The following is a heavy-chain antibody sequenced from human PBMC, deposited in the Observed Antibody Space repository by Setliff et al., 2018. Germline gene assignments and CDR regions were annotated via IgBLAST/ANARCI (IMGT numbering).Heavy chain of an antibody. CDR2: IYYSGNT. V-gene: IGHV4-59*08. D-gene: IGHD6-19*01. J-gene: IGHJ4*02. Sequence: PSETLSLTCTVSGGSISSYYWSWIRQPPGKGLEWIGSIYYSGNTYYNASLKGRVTISGDTSKNQFSLKLTAVTAADTAIYYCARHRAVAGAYYFDFWGQGTLVTAPQ. CDR1: GGSISSYY. CDR3: ARHRAVAGAYYFDF.